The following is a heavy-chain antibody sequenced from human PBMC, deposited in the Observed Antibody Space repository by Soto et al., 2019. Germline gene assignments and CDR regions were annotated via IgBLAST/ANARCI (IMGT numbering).Heavy chain of an antibody. Sequence: ASVKVSCKASGYTFTSYAMHWVRQAPGQRLEWMGWINAGNGNTKYSQKFQGRVTITRDTSASTAYMELSSLRSEDTAVYYCARDSVVVAATAGFDYWAQVTLVPVSS. CDR1: GYTFTSYA. CDR2: INAGNGNT. CDR3: ARDSVVVAATAGFDY. D-gene: IGHD2-15*01. J-gene: IGHJ4*02. V-gene: IGHV1-3*01.